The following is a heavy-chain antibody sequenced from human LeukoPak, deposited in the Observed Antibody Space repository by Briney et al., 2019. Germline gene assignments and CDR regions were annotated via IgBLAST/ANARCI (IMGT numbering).Heavy chain of an antibody. J-gene: IGHJ6*02. Sequence: SETLSLTCTVFDASFSSTNYWWVWIRQPPGKGLEWIGSIYYSGSPNINPSLKTRFTLFIDMSTKQFSLRLASMTAADAAVFYCARSSGPDYYGLDVWGQGTTVTVSS. D-gene: IGHD6-19*01. CDR3: ARSSGPDYYGLDV. CDR1: DASFSSTNYW. V-gene: IGHV4-39*01. CDR2: IYYSGSP.